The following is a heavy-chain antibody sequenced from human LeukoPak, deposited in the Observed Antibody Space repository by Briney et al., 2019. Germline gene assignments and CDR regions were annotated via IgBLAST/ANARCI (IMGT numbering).Heavy chain of an antibody. J-gene: IGHJ5*02. V-gene: IGHV4-38-2*02. D-gene: IGHD2-15*01. CDR1: GYSISSGYY. CDR3: ARHQVVVVAATPEFDP. Sequence: SSETLSLTCTISGYSISSGYYWGWIRQPPGKRLEWIGSIYHSGSTYYSPSLKSRVTISVDTSKNQFSLKLSSVTAADTAVYYCARHQVVVVAATPEFDPWGQGTLVTVSS. CDR2: IYHSGST.